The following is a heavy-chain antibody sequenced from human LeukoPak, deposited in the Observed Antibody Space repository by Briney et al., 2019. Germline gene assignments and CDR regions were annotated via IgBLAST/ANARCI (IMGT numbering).Heavy chain of an antibody. V-gene: IGHV3-21*01. CDR1: GFTFSSYS. CDR3: ARGRWGGEVDY. CDR2: ISSSISYI. J-gene: IGHJ4*02. Sequence: GGSLRLSCAASGFTFSSYSMNWVRQAPGKGLEWVSSISSSISYIYYADSVKGRFTISRDNAKNSLYLQMNSLRAEDTAVYYCARGRWGGEVDYWGQGTLVTVSS. D-gene: IGHD3-16*01.